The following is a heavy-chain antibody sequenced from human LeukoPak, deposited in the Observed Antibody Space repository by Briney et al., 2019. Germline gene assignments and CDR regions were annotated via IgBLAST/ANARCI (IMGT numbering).Heavy chain of an antibody. Sequence: SETLSLTCTVSGGSISSYYWSWIRQPPGKGLEWIGYIYYSGSTNYNPSLKSQVTISVDTSKNQFSLKLSSVTAADTAVYYCARLYYGSGSYYGYYYYGMDVWGQGTTVTVSS. J-gene: IGHJ6*02. CDR3: ARLYYGSGSYYGYYYYGMDV. CDR2: IYYSGST. CDR1: GGSISSYY. V-gene: IGHV4-59*01. D-gene: IGHD3-10*01.